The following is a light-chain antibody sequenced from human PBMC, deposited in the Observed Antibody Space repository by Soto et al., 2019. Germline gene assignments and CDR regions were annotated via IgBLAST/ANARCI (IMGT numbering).Light chain of an antibody. CDR1: QRVSRSS. Sequence: IRTFHAQEHVPVSCGPSQRVSRSSLAWYQQKTGLAPRILIYDESARATGIPDRFSGSGSGTDLTLTISRLEPEDFAVYYCQKHGSSPLTCGQGTRLEIK. V-gene: IGKV3D-20*01. CDR2: DES. CDR3: QKHGSSPLT. J-gene: IGKJ5*01.